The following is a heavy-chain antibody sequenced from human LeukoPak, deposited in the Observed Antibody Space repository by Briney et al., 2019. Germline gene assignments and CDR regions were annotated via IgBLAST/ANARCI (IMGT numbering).Heavy chain of an antibody. CDR1: GGSISCYY. V-gene: IGHV4-59*01. D-gene: IGHD1-26*01. CDR3: ASGSYKFDP. J-gene: IGHJ5*02. CDR2: IYYSGST. Sequence: SETLFFTCTASGGSISCYYWSWIRQPPGKGLEWIGYIYYSGSTNYNPSLKSRVTISVDTSKNQFSLKLSSVTAADTAVYYCASGSYKFDPWGQGTLVTVSS.